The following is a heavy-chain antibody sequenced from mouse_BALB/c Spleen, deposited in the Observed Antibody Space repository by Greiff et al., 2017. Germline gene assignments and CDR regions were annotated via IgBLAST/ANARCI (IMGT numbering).Heavy chain of an antibody. CDR1: GFTFSDFY. J-gene: IGHJ3*01. Sequence: EVKLVESGAGLVQPGGSLRLSCAASGFTFSDFYMAWVRQPPGKRLVWIAASRNKANDYTTEYSASVKGRFIVSRDTSQSILYLQMNALRAEDTAIYYCARDFAANWVLDYWGQGTLVTVSA. CDR2: SRNKANDYTT. V-gene: IGHV7-1*02. CDR3: ARDFAANWVLDY. D-gene: IGHD4-1*01.